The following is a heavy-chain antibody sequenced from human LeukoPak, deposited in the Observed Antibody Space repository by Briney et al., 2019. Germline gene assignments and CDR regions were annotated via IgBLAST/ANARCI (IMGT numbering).Heavy chain of an antibody. CDR2: IYYSGST. CDR3: ASLNPPYYYYGMDV. CDR1: GGSISSSSYY. Sequence: KASETLSLTCTVSGGSISSSSYYWGWIRQPPGKGLEWIASIYYSGSTYYNPSLKSRVTISVDTSKNQFSLKLSSVTAADTAVYYCASLNPPYYYYGMDVWGQGTTVTVSS. V-gene: IGHV4-39*01. J-gene: IGHJ6*02.